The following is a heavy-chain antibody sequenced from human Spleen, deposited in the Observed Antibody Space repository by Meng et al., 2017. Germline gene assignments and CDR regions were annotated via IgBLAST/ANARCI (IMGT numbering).Heavy chain of an antibody. Sequence: GGSLRLSGVASGFTFSSSAMTWVRQAPGKGLEWVSSISGSGISTYHADSLKGRFTISRYTSKNTLTLQMNSLRVEDTSVYYCAKNGALGFYYGMAFWGQGTTVTVSS. V-gene: IGHV3-23*01. J-gene: IGHJ6*02. D-gene: IGHD2-8*01. CDR2: ISGSGIST. CDR1: GFTFSSSA. CDR3: AKNGALGFYYGMAF.